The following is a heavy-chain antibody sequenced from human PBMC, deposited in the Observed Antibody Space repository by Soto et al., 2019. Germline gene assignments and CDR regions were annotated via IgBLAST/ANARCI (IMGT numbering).Heavy chain of an antibody. CDR1: GVTFTNYA. Sequence: QVPLVQSGAEVKKPGSSVKVSCRASGVTFTNYAISWVRQAPGQGLEWVGGILPIFGAASYAQKFQGRVTITADTSTYTDYLEVSSLRSEDTAVYYWAPGGGGGGTYYFDSWGQGTLVTVSS. V-gene: IGHV1-69*06. J-gene: IGHJ4*02. D-gene: IGHD3-16*01. CDR3: APGGGGGGTYYFDS. CDR2: ILPIFGAA.